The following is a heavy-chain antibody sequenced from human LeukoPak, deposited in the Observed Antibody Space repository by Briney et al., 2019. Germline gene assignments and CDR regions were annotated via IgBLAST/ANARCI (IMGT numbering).Heavy chain of an antibody. V-gene: IGHV3-23*01. CDR1: GFTFSSYA. CDR2: INFSGGTT. Sequence: GGSLRLSCAASGFTFSSYAMSWVRQAPGKGLEWVSAINFSGGTTYYADSVKGRFTISRDNFKNTLYLQMNGLRADDTAVYYCTKGHYYGSGSYWVWGQGTLVTVSS. J-gene: IGHJ4*02. D-gene: IGHD3-10*01. CDR3: TKGHYYGSGSYWV.